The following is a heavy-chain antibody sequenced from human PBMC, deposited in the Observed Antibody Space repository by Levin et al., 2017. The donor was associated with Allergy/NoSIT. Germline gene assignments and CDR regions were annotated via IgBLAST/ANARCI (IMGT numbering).Heavy chain of an antibody. CDR2: IYYSGST. CDR1: GGSISSGGYY. CDR3: ARVFRITMVRGAGWFDP. J-gene: IGHJ5*02. Sequence: PSETLSLTCTVSGGSISSGGYYWSWIRQHPGKGLEWIGYIYYSGSTYYNPSLKSRVTISVDTSKNQFSLKLSSVTAADTAVYYCARVFRITMVRGAGWFDPWGQGTLVTVSS. V-gene: IGHV4-31*03. D-gene: IGHD3-10*01.